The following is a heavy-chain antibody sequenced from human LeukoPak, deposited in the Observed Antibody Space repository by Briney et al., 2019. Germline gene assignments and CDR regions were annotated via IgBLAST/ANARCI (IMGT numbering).Heavy chain of an antibody. V-gene: IGHV3-30*02. J-gene: IGHJ5*02. CDR2: IRSDGTTE. CDR1: GFTLSGSG. CDR3: SKDFGH. Sequence: PGGSLRLSCAASGFTLSGSGMHWVRQAPGKGLEWVSFIRSDGTTESYGDSVKGRFTISRDNSKNTLYLQMNSLRAEDTALYYCSKDFGHWGQGTLVTVSS.